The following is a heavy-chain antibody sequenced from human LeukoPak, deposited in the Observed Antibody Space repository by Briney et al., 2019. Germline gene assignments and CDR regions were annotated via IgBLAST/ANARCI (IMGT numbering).Heavy chain of an antibody. V-gene: IGHV1-46*01. CDR3: ARGSIAVAADY. Sequence: RASVKVSCKASGYIFTSYYMHWVRQAPGQGLEWMGIINPSGGSTSYAQKFQGRVTMTRDMSTSTVYMELSSLRSEDTAVYYCARGSIAVAADYWGQGTLVTVSS. CDR1: GYIFTSYY. J-gene: IGHJ4*02. D-gene: IGHD6-19*01. CDR2: INPSGGST.